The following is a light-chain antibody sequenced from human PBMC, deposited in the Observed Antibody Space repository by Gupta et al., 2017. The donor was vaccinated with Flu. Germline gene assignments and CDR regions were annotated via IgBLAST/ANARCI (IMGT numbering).Light chain of an antibody. V-gene: IGKV3-15*01. J-gene: IGKJ1*01. Sequence: EIVMTQSPATLSVSPGERATLSCRASQSVSSNLAWYQQKPGQAPRLLIYGASTRATGFPARFSGSGSGTEFTLTISSLQSEDFAVYYCQQDNNCLWTFGQGTKVEIK. CDR2: GAS. CDR1: QSVSSN. CDR3: QQDNNCLWT.